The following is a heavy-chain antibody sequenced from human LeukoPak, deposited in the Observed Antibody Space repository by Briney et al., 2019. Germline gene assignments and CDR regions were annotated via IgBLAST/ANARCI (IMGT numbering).Heavy chain of an antibody. CDR3: AKVIEGAVAFDY. CDR2: IDPSTGGT. Sequence: GASVKVSCTASGYTFTGYYMHWVRQAPGQGLEYMGWIDPSTGGTHYAQNFEGRVTMTRDTSISTAYMELSRLTSDDAALYYCAKVIEGAVAFDYWGQGTLVTVSS. J-gene: IGHJ4*02. D-gene: IGHD6-19*01. V-gene: IGHV1-2*02. CDR1: GYTFTGYY.